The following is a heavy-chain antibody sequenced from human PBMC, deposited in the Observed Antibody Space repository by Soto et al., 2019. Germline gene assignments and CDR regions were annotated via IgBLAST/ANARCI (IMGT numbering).Heavy chain of an antibody. CDR1: GFTFSNAW. J-gene: IGHJ5*02. Sequence: GGSLRLSCAASGFTFSNAWMNWVRQAPGKGLEWVGRIKSKTDGGTTDYAAPVKGRFTISRDDSKNTLYLQMNSLKTEDTAVYYCTTDIRIAAAYNWFDPWGQGTLVTVSS. CDR3: TTDIRIAAAYNWFDP. D-gene: IGHD6-13*01. CDR2: IKSKTDGGTT. V-gene: IGHV3-15*07.